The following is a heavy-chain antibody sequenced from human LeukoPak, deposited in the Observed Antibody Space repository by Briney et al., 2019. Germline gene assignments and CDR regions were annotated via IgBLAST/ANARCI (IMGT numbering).Heavy chain of an antibody. D-gene: IGHD6-19*01. CDR3: ARGEDSSGWYDRDGH. CDR2: INPNSGGT. CDR1: GYTFTGYY. V-gene: IGHV1-2*02. J-gene: IGHJ4*02. Sequence: ASVKVSCKASGYTFTGYYMHWVRQAPGQGLEWMGWINPNSGGTNYAQKFQGRVTMTRDTSISTAYMELSSLRSEDTAVYYCARGEDSSGWYDRDGHWGQGTLVTVSS.